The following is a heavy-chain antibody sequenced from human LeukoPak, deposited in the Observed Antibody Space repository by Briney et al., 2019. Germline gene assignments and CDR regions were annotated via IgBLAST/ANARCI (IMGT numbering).Heavy chain of an antibody. CDR2: ISYDESNK. V-gene: IGHV3-30*04. Sequence: GGSLRLSCAASGFTFNNYAMHWVRQAPGKGLEWVAVISYDESNKYYADSVKGRFTISRDNSKNTLYLQMNSLRADDTAVYYCVRDKLAVAAYYFDYWGQGTLVTVSS. J-gene: IGHJ4*02. D-gene: IGHD6-19*01. CDR3: VRDKLAVAAYYFDY. CDR1: GFTFNNYA.